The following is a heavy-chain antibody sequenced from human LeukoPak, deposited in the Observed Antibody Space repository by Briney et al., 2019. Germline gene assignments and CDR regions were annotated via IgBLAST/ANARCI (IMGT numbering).Heavy chain of an antibody. Sequence: ASVKVSCKASGYTFSNYDINWVRQAPGQGLEWMGWMNPNSGNTGYEQKFQGRVTITRDTSISTAYMELSSLTSEDTAVYYCARATDAYLDFWGPGSLVTVSS. J-gene: IGHJ4*02. CDR1: GYTFSNYD. CDR2: MNPNSGNT. V-gene: IGHV1-8*03. D-gene: IGHD5-24*01. CDR3: ARATDAYLDF.